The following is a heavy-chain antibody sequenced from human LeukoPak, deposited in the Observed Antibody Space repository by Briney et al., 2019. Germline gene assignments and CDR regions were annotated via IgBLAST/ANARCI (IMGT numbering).Heavy chain of an antibody. J-gene: IGHJ4*02. V-gene: IGHV3-23*01. Sequence: QAGGSLRLSCAASGFTFSSYAMSWVRQAPGKGLEWVSTVSGSGGSTFYADSVKGRFTISRDNSKNTLYLQMNSLRAEDTAVYYCAKDGDSSGYYYVPVPRYFDYWGQGTLVTVSS. CDR3: AKDGDSSGYYYVPVPRYFDY. CDR2: VSGSGGST. D-gene: IGHD3-22*01. CDR1: GFTFSSYA.